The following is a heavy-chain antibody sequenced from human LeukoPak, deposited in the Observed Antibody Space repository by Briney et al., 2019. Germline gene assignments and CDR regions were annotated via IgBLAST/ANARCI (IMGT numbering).Heavy chain of an antibody. D-gene: IGHD2-21*01. V-gene: IGHV1-69*01. CDR2: IIPIFGTA. CDR3: ARECGGDCYTVMYGAFDI. Sequence: SVKVSCKASGGTFSSYAISWVRQAPGQGLEWMGGIIPIFGTANYAQKFQGRVTITADESTSTAYMELSSLRSEDTAVYYCARECGGDCYTVMYGAFDIWGQGTMVTVSS. CDR1: GGTFSSYA. J-gene: IGHJ3*02.